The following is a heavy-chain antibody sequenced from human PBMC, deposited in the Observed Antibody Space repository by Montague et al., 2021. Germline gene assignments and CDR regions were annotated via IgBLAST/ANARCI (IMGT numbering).Heavy chain of an antibody. V-gene: IGHV3-11*01. CDR1: GFTFSDYY. Sequence: SLSLSFSASGFTFSDYYMSWIRQAPGKGLEWVSYINTSVSTIYYADSVKGRLTIASDNAKNSLYLQMDSLRAGDTAVYYCARIRKGADYWGQGTLVTVS. J-gene: IGHJ4*02. CDR2: INTSVSTI. D-gene: IGHD3-16*01. CDR3: ARIRKGADY.